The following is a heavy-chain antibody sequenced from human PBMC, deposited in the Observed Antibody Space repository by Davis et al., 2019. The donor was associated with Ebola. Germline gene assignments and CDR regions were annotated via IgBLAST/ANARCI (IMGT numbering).Heavy chain of an antibody. Sequence: PSETLSLTCTVSGGSISSGGYYWSWIRQPPGKGLEWIGEINHSGSTNYNPSLKSRVTISVDTSKNQFSLKLSSVTAADTAVYYCARGNWVVVVPARGYYYYYMDVWGKGTTVTVSS. J-gene: IGHJ6*03. CDR1: GGSISSGGYY. V-gene: IGHV4-39*07. CDR3: ARGNWVVVVPARGYYYYYMDV. CDR2: INHSGST. D-gene: IGHD2-2*01.